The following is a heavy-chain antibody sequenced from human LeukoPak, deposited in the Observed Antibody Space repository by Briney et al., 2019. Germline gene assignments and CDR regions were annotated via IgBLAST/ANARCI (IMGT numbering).Heavy chain of an antibody. CDR1: GGSISGHY. CDR2: IYYSGST. V-gene: IGHV4-59*11. Sequence: SETLSLTCTVSGGSISGHYWSWIRQPPGKGLEWIGYIYYSGSTNYNPSLKSRVTISVDTSKNQFSLKLSSVTAADTAVYYCARSSDYDFWSGYYPYYYYYYMDVWGKGTTVTVSS. D-gene: IGHD3-3*01. J-gene: IGHJ6*03. CDR3: ARSSDYDFWSGYYPYYYYYYMDV.